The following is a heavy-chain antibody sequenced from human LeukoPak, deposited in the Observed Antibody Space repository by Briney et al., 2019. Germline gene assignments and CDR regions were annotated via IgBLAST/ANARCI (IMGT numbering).Heavy chain of an antibody. CDR2: ISSTSITI. J-gene: IGHJ4*02. CDR1: GFTFSTYN. CDR3: ARDQISSSLYKEPLDY. Sequence: GGSLRLSCAASGFTFSTYNMNWVRQAPGKGLEWVSYISSTSITIHYADSVKGRFTISRDNAKNSLYLQTNSLRDEDTAVYYCARDQISSSLYKEPLDYWGQGTLVTVSS. D-gene: IGHD6-13*01. V-gene: IGHV3-48*02.